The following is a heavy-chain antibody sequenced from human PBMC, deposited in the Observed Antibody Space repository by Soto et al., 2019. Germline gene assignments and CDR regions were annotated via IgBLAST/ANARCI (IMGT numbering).Heavy chain of an antibody. CDR3: AKVWEMTLNTSNYNYGMDV. CDR2: ISGSGGST. D-gene: IGHD1-26*01. V-gene: IGHV3-23*01. J-gene: IGHJ6*02. Sequence: GGSLRLSCAASGFTFSSYAMSWVRQAPGKGLEWVSSISGSGGSTYYADSVKGRFTISRDNSKNTLNLQMDRLRAEDTAVYYCAKVWEMTLNTSNYNYGMDVWGQGTTVTVSS. CDR1: GFTFSSYA.